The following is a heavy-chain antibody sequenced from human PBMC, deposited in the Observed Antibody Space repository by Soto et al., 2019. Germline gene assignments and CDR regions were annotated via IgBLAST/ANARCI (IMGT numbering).Heavy chain of an antibody. CDR2: IIPIFATA. CDR3: ARDQGATILNAFDI. CDR1: GGTFSSYA. D-gene: IGHD1-26*01. V-gene: IGHV1-69*12. J-gene: IGHJ3*02. Sequence: QVQLVQSGAEVKKPGSSVKVTCKASGGTFSSYAISWVRQAPGQGLEWMGGIIPIFATANYAQKFQGRVTSTADESTSTADMELNSLRSEDTAVYYCARDQGATILNAFDIWGQGTMVTVSS.